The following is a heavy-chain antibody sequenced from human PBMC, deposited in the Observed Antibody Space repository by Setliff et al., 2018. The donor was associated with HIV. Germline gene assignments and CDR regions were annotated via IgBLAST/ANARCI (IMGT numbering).Heavy chain of an antibody. Sequence: ASVKVSCKASGYTFTTYSLHWVRQAPGQSLEWMGWINVGSGDTKYSQDFQGRLSLTRDTSANTVYMELSSLTSDGTAVYFCARGALLAAFDFDHWGQGTLVTVSS. CDR1: GYTFTTYS. V-gene: IGHV1-3*01. D-gene: IGHD2-8*02. CDR2: INVGSGDT. CDR3: ARGALLAAFDFDH. J-gene: IGHJ4*02.